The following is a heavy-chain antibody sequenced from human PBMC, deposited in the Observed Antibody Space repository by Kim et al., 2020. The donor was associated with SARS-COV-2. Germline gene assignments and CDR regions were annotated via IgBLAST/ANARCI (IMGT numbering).Heavy chain of an antibody. J-gene: IGHJ4*02. CDR2: YSGST. D-gene: IGHD5-12*01. V-gene: IGHV4-59*01. CDR3: ARDGNRDGYNG. Sequence: YSGSTNYNPPLKSRVTLSVDKSKDQFSLKLSSVTAGDAAVYYCARDGNRDGYNGWGQGTLVTVSS.